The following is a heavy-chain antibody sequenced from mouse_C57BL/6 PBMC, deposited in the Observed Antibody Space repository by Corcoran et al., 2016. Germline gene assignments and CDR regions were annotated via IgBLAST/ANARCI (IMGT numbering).Heavy chain of an antibody. Sequence: EVQLQQSGPELVKPGASAKISCKASGYTFTDYYMNWVKQSHGKSLEWIGDINPNNGGTSYNQKFKGKATLTVDKSSSTAYMELRSLTSEDSAVYYCANDGYPYWGQGTLVTVSA. CDR1: GYTFTDYY. J-gene: IGHJ3*01. V-gene: IGHV1-26*01. CDR2: INPNNGGT. D-gene: IGHD2-3*01. CDR3: ANDGYPY.